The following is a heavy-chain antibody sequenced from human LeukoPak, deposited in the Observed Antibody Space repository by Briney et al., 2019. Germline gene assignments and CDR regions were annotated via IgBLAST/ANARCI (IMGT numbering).Heavy chain of an antibody. CDR1: GYSISGAYY. CDR2: IHYSGST. D-gene: IGHD5-12*01. V-gene: IGHV4-38-2*02. J-gene: IGHJ4*02. CDR3: ARGPWVATIDY. Sequence: SETLSLTCTVSGYSISGAYYWGWVRQPPGKGLEWIGTIHYSGSTSYNPSLESRVTISVDTSKNQFSLKLSSVTAADTAVYYCARGPWVATIDYWGQGTLVTVSS.